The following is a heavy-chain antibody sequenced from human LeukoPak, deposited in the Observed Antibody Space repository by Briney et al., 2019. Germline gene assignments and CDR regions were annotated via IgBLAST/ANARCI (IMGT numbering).Heavy chain of an antibody. J-gene: IGHJ6*02. V-gene: IGHV1-8*01. CDR1: GYTFTSYD. Sequence: ASVKVSCKASGYTFTSYDINWVRQATGQGLEWMGWMNPNSGNTGYAQKFQGRVTMTRNTSISTAYMELSSLRSEDTAVYYCARGSKVDIVATVPRYKLPMDVWGQGTTVTVSS. CDR3: ARGSKVDIVATVPRYKLPMDV. D-gene: IGHD5-12*01. CDR2: MNPNSGNT.